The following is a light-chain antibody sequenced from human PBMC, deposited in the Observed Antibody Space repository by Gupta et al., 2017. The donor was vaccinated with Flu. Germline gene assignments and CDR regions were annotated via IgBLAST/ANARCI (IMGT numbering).Light chain of an antibody. J-gene: IGKJ4*01. CDR3: QQDDNFPLT. CDR1: QDISDS. Sequence: DIQMTQSPSSLSASLRDRVTITCQASQDISDSLSWYQQKPGKAPKLLIYSASKLETGVPSRFSGGGSGTDFTFTISSLQPEDFATYYCQQDDNFPLTFGGGTKVEIK. CDR2: SAS. V-gene: IGKV1-33*01.